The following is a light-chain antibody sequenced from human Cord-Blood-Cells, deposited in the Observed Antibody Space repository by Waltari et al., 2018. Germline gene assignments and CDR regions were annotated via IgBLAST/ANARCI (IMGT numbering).Light chain of an antibody. Sequence: EIVLTQSPGTLSLSPGERATLSCRASQSVSSSYLAWYQQKPGQAPRLLIYGASSRATGIPDRFSGSWSGTDFTLTISRLEPEDFAVYYCQQRSNWPPITFGQGTRLEIK. CDR2: GAS. CDR3: QQRSNWPPIT. CDR1: QSVSSSY. V-gene: IGKV3D-20*02. J-gene: IGKJ5*01.